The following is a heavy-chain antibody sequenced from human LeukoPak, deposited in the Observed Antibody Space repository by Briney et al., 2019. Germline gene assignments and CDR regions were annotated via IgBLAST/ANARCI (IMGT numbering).Heavy chain of an antibody. CDR1: GYTFTSYG. CDR2: ISAYNGNT. CDR3: AKSHDYGDYGEFDY. Sequence: ASVKVSCKASGYTFTSYGISWVRQAPGQGLEWMGWISAYNGNTNYAQKLQGRVTMTTDTSTSTAYMELRSLRSDDTAVYYCAKSHDYGDYGEFDYWGQRTLVTVSS. V-gene: IGHV1-18*01. D-gene: IGHD4-17*01. J-gene: IGHJ4*02.